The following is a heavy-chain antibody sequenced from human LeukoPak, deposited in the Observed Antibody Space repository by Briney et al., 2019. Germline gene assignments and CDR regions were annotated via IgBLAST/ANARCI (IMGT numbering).Heavy chain of an antibody. J-gene: IGHJ4*02. CDR3: AKAYSSSWYLKNFDY. V-gene: IGHV3-30*18. Sequence: GGSLRLSCAASEFTFSSYGMHWVRQAPGKGLEWVAVISYDGSNKYYADSVKGRFTISRDNSKNTLYLQMNSLRAEDTAVYYCAKAYSSSWYLKNFDYWGQGTLVTVSS. CDR2: ISYDGSNK. CDR1: EFTFSSYG. D-gene: IGHD6-13*01.